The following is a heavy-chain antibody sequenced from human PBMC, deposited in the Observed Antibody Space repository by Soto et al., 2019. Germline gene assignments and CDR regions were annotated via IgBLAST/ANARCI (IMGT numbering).Heavy chain of an antibody. CDR1: GFTFSSYS. J-gene: IGHJ3*02. CDR2: ISSSSYI. D-gene: IGHD3-10*01. CDR3: ARDLGITMVRGVQLTDAFDI. V-gene: IGHV3-21*01. Sequence: GGSLRLSCAASGFTFSSYSMNWVRQAPGKGLEWVSSISSSSYIYYADSVKGRFTISRDNAKNSLYLQMNSLRAEDTAVYYCARDLGITMVRGVQLTDAFDIWGQGTMVTVSS.